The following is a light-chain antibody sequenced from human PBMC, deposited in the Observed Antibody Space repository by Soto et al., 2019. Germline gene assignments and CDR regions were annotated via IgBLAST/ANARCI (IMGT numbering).Light chain of an antibody. J-gene: IGKJ1*01. Sequence: VITQPSPTLSMSQGQRVTLSCRASQSLNSYLAWYQQKPGKSPKLLIFGASILHTGVPSRFSGSGSGTDFTLTIGSLQPEDCAPYYCQQYNNWPRTFGQGTKVDIK. CDR3: QQYNNWPRT. V-gene: IGKV3-15*01. CDR2: GAS. CDR1: QSLNSY.